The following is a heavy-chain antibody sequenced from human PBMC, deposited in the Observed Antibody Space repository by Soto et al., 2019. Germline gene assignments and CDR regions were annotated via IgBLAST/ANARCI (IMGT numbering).Heavy chain of an antibody. CDR2: ISGSGATT. D-gene: IGHD5-12*01. Sequence: GGSLRLSCAASGFSFSGFAMSWVRQAPGKGLEWVSSISGSGATTLYADSVKGRFTISRDNSMNTLYLQMNSLGAEDTAVYYCAKGSRGYSGYFFDYWGQGTLVTVSS. CDR1: GFSFSGFA. J-gene: IGHJ4*02. V-gene: IGHV3-23*01. CDR3: AKGSRGYSGYFFDY.